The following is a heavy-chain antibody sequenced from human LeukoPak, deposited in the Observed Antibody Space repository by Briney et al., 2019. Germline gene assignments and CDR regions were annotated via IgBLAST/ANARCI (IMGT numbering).Heavy chain of an antibody. V-gene: IGHV4-34*01. CDR2: INHSGST. J-gene: IGHJ4*02. CDR3: AAPAYYYDSSGYPTSYYFDY. D-gene: IGHD3-22*01. CDR1: GGSFSGYY. Sequence: SETLPLTCAVYGGSFSGYYWSWIRQPPGKGLEWIGEINHSGSTNYNPSLKSRVTISVDTSKNQFSLKLSSVTAADTAVYYCAAPAYYYDSSGYPTSYYFDYWAREPWSPSPQ.